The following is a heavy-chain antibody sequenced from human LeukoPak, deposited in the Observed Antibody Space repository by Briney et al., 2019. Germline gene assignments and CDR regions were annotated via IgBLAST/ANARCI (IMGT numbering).Heavy chain of an antibody. CDR2: INHSGST. D-gene: IGHD6-19*01. V-gene: IGHV4-34*01. CDR1: GGSFSGYY. J-gene: IGHJ4*02. Sequence: PSETLSLTCAVYGGSFSGYYRSWIRQPPGKGLEWIGEINHSGSTNYNPSLKSRVTISVDTSKNQFSLKLSSVTAADTAVYYCARRPRSIAVAIEWGQGTLVTVSS. CDR3: ARRPRSIAVAIE.